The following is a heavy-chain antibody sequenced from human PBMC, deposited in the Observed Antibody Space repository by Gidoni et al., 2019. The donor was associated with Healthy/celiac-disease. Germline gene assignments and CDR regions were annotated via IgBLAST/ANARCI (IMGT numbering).Heavy chain of an antibody. V-gene: IGHV4-39*01. J-gene: IGHJ4*02. D-gene: IGHD3-22*01. Sequence: QLQLQESGPGLVTPSETLSLTCTVSGGSISSSSSYWGWIRPPPGKGLEWIGSTYSSGSTYYNPSLKSRVTISVDTSKNQFSLKLSSVTAADTAVYYCARGATDYDDSIRGAAFDYWGQGTMVTVSS. CDR2: TYSSGST. CDR3: ARGATDYDDSIRGAAFDY. CDR1: GGSISSSSSY.